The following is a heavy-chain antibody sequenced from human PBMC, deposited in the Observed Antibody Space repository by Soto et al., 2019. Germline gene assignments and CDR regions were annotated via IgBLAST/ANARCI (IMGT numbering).Heavy chain of an antibody. CDR3: ARDWGPYYYDSSGRFLAY. CDR2: IWYDGSNK. D-gene: IGHD3-22*01. V-gene: IGHV3-33*01. Sequence: PGGSLRLSCAASGFTFSSYGMHWVRQAPGKGLEWVAVIWYDGSNKYYADSVKGRFTISRDNSKNTLYLQMNSLRAEGTAVYYCARDWGPYYYDSSGRFLAYWGQGTLVTVSS. J-gene: IGHJ4*02. CDR1: GFTFSSYG.